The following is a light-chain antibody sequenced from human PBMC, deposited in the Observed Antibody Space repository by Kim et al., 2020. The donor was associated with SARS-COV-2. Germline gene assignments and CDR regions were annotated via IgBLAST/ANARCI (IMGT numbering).Light chain of an antibody. Sequence: TVKLTCTRSSGHSSYAIAWHQQQPEKGPRYLMKVNSDGSHSKGDGIPDRFSGSSSGAERYLTISSLQSEDEADYYCQTWGTGSWVFGGGTQLTVL. CDR3: QTWGTGSWV. CDR2: VNSDGSH. J-gene: IGLJ3*02. V-gene: IGLV4-69*01. CDR1: SGHSSYA.